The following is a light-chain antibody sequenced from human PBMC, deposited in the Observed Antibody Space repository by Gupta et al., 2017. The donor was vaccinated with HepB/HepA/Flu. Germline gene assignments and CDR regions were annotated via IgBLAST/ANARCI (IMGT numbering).Light chain of an antibody. CDR2: DIS. CDR1: SSDVGDYSY. Sequence: QFDLTHPASVSGSPGQSITISCTGTSSDVGDYSYVYWYQQHPGKAPKLMIYDISHRPSGGSNHFSGSKSCNTASLTISGLQAEDDGDYYCCSFTSSSTLYDFGTGTKVTVL. CDR3: CSFTSSSTLYD. J-gene: IGLJ1*01. V-gene: IGLV2-14*03.